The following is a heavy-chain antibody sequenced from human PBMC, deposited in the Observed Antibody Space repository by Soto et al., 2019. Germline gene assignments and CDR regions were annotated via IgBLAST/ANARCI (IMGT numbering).Heavy chain of an antibody. Sequence: SETLSLTCTVSGGSVSSGYNYWSWIRQSPGKGLEWIGYISGSGSTGYNPSLKTRLTMSVARSKNQFTLRLTSVTAADTAVYFCAAESGSTYGYFDYWGQGTQVTVSS. CDR1: GGSVSSGYNY. CDR2: ISGSGST. CDR3: AAESGSTYGYFDY. J-gene: IGHJ4*02. D-gene: IGHD5-18*01. V-gene: IGHV4-30-4*01.